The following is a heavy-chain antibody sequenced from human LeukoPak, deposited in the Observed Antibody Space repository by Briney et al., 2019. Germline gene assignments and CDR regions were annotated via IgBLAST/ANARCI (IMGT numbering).Heavy chain of an antibody. V-gene: IGHV1-8*02. J-gene: IGHJ4*02. Sequence: GASVKVSCKATGYTFTSYGINWVRQATGQGLEWMGWMNPNSGNTGYAQKFQGRVTMTRNTSISTAYMELSSLRSEDTAVYYCARGRVSVEIGPLFKRPLDYWGQGTLVTVSS. CDR2: MNPNSGNT. CDR3: ARGRVSVEIGPLFKRPLDY. D-gene: IGHD3-10*02. CDR1: GYTFTSYG.